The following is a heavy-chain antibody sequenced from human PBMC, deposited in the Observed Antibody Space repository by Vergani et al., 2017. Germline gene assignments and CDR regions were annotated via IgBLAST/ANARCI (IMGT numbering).Heavy chain of an antibody. D-gene: IGHD3-22*01. CDR2: IKCKTDGGRT. CDR1: GFTFSTGW. V-gene: IGHV3-15*01. CDR3: TTDLGYYDSSGYYYVNWAQDFQH. J-gene: IGHJ1*01. Sequence: EVQRVVSGGGLVKSEGSLRLSCAVSGFTFSTGWMSWVRRAPGKGREWGGRIKCKTDGGRTDYAAPENCRFTISRDDSKKTLYLQMNSLKTVDTAVYYCTTDLGYYDSSGYYYVNWAQDFQHWGQGTLVTVSS.